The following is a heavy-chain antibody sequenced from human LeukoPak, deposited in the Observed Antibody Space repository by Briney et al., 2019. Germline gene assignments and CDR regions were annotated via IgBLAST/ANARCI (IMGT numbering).Heavy chain of an antibody. CDR2: IYHSGST. V-gene: IGHV4-4*02. CDR3: ARDSRRELLHAFDI. CDR1: GGSISSSNW. D-gene: IGHD1-26*01. Sequence: SGTLSLTCAVSGGSISSSNWWSWVRQPPGKGLEWIGEIYHSGSTNYNPSLKSRVTISVDKSKNQFSLELSSVTAADTAVYYCARDSRRELLHAFDIWGQGTMVTVSS. J-gene: IGHJ3*02.